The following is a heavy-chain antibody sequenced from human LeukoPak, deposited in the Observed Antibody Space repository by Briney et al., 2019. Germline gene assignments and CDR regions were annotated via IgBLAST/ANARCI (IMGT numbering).Heavy chain of an antibody. Sequence: SETLSLTCAVSGGSISSSNWWSWVRQPPGKGLEWIGEIYHSGSTNYNPSLKSRVTISVDKSKNQFSLKLSSVTAADTAVYYCARANIVVVPAAMLGHNWFDPWGQGTLVTVSS. CDR2: IYHSGST. J-gene: IGHJ5*02. D-gene: IGHD2-2*01. V-gene: IGHV4-4*02. CDR1: GGSISSSNW. CDR3: ARANIVVVPAAMLGHNWFDP.